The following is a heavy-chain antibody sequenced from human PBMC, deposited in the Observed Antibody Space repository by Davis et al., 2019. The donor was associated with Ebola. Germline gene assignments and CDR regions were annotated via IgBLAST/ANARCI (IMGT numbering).Heavy chain of an antibody. D-gene: IGHD3-3*01. Sequence: SLKISCAASGFTFDDYAMHWVRQAPGKGLEWVSGISWNSGSIGYADSVKGRFTISRDNAKNSLYLQMNSLRAEDTALYYCARDRESYDFWSGYFDYWGQGTLVTVSS. CDR2: ISWNSGSI. CDR1: GFTFDDYA. V-gene: IGHV3-9*01. J-gene: IGHJ4*02. CDR3: ARDRESYDFWSGYFDY.